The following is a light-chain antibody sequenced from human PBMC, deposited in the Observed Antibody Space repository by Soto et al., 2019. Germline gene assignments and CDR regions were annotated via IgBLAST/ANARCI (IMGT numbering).Light chain of an antibody. CDR2: EVS. CDR3: NSYTSSSTLCV. J-gene: IGLJ1*01. CDR1: SSDVGGYNY. Sequence: QSVLTQPASVSGTPGQSITISCTGTSSDVGGYNYVSWYQQHPGKAPKLMIYEVSNRPSGVSNRFSGSKSGNTASLTISGLQAEDEADYYCNSYTSSSTLCVFGTGTQVTVL. V-gene: IGLV2-14*01.